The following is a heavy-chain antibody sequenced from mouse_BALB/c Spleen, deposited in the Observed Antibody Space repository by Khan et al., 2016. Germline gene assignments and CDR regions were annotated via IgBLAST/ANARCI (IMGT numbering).Heavy chain of an antibody. V-gene: IGHV6-6*02. CDR3: TGGMGFAY. J-gene: IGHJ3*01. D-gene: IGHD1-1*02. CDR1: GFTFSSYW. CDR2: IRLKSDNYAT. Sequence: EVKLEESGGGLVQPGGSMKLSCVASGFTFSSYWMSWVRQSPEKGHEWVAEIRLKSDNYATHYAESVKGKFTISRDDSKSRLYLQMNSLRDEDTGIYYCTGGMGFAYWGQGTLVTVSA.